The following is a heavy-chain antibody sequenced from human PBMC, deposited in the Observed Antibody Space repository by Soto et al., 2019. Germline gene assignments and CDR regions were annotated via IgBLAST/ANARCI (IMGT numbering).Heavy chain of an antibody. J-gene: IGHJ6*02. D-gene: IGHD2-2*01. CDR1: GFTFSSFT. V-gene: IGHV3-48*01. CDR2: ISSSTGTI. CDR3: ARVTSSHYYYGMDV. Sequence: EVHLLESGGGLVQPGGSLRLSCAASGFTFSSFTMNWVRQAPGKGLEWVSYISSSTGTIYYADSVKGRFTISRDNAKNSRYLQMNSLRAADTAVYYCARVTSSHYYYGMDVWGRGTAVTVSS.